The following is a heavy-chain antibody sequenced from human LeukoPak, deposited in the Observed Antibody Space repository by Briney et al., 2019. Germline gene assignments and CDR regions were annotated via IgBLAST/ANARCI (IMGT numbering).Heavy chain of an antibody. CDR1: GFTFSSYS. Sequence: TGGSLRLSCAASGFTFSSYSMNWVRQAPGKGLEWVSYISSSTIYYADSVKGRFTISRDNAKNSLYLQMNSLRAEDTAVYYCARGWEFDYWGQGTLVTVSS. D-gene: IGHD1-26*01. J-gene: IGHJ4*02. V-gene: IGHV3-48*01. CDR3: ARGWEFDY. CDR2: ISSSTI.